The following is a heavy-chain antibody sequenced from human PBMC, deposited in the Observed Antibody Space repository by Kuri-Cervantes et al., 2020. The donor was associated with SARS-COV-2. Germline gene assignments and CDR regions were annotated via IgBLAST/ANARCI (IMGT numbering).Heavy chain of an antibody. CDR3: AITDYYDSSGQVDY. V-gene: IGHV5-51*01. CDR1: GYSFTNYW. D-gene: IGHD3-22*01. CDR2: IYPGDSDT. Sequence: KVSCKGSGYSFTNYWIGWVRQMPGKGLEWMGIIYPGDSDTRYSPSFQGQVTISADKSISTAYLQWSSLKASDTAMYYCAITDYYDSSGQVDYWGQGTLVTVSS. J-gene: IGHJ4*02.